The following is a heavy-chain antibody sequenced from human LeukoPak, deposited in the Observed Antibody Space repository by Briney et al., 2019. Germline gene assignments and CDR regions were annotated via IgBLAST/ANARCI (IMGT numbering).Heavy chain of an antibody. Sequence: GGSLRLSCAASGFTFSSYEMTWLRQAPGKGPEWVANIKQDGSEKDYLDSVKGRFTISRDNARNSLYLQMNSLRAEDTAVYYCARIGRDYGDYFDYWGQGTLVTVSS. CDR3: ARIGRDYGDYFDY. CDR1: GFTFSSYE. V-gene: IGHV3-7*05. CDR2: IKQDGSEK. J-gene: IGHJ4*02. D-gene: IGHD4-17*01.